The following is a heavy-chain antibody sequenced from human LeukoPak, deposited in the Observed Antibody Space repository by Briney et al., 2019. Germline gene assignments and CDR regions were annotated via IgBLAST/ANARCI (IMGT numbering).Heavy chain of an antibody. Sequence: ASVKVSCKASGYTFTSYGIAWVRQAPGQGLQWMGWISANNGDTSYSQKLQGRVAMTTDTSTNTAYMELRSLTSDDTAVYYCARDPPGLTLGSPGDYWGQGTLVIVSS. J-gene: IGHJ4*02. CDR1: GYTFTSYG. CDR3: ARDPPGLTLGSPGDY. CDR2: ISANNGDT. V-gene: IGHV1-18*01. D-gene: IGHD3-16*01.